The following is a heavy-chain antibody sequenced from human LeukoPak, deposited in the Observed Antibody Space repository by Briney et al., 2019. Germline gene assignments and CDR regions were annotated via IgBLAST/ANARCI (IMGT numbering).Heavy chain of an antibody. V-gene: IGHV4-59*12. CDR2: IYYTGST. Sequence: PSETLSLTCTVSSTSITNYYWSWIRQSPGKGLEWIGYIYYTGSTNYNPSLKSRVTITVDTSKSQFSLMLTSVTAADAAMYYCACLGGDYCSGTFRCWGQGTLVAVSS. J-gene: IGHJ4*02. CDR3: ACLGGDYCSGTFRC. D-gene: IGHD2-2*01. CDR1: STSITNYY.